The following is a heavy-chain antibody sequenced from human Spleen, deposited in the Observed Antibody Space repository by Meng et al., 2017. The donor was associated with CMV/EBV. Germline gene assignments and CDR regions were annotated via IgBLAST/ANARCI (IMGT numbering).Heavy chain of an antibody. CDR3: AKDSVVVPAATQGPKIPDY. CDR1: GSTFSSYG. CDR2: IRYDGSNK. J-gene: IGHJ4*02. V-gene: IGHV3-30*02. D-gene: IGHD2-2*01. Sequence: SSAASGSTFSSYGVHWVRQPPGKGLEWVAFIRYDGSNKYYADYVKGRFTISRDNSKNTLYLQRNSLRAEDTAVYYSAKDSVVVPAATQGPKIPDYWGQGTLVTVSS.